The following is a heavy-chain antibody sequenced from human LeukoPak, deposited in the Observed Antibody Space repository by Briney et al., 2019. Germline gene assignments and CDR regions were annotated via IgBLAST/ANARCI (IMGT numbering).Heavy chain of an antibody. Sequence: PSETLSLTCTVSGGSISSGGYYWSWIRQPPGKGLEWIGYIYHSGSTYYNPSLKSRVTISVDRSKNQFSLKLSSVTAADTAVYYCARAGRYFDYWGQGTLVTVSS. CDR3: ARAGRYFDY. V-gene: IGHV4-30-2*01. CDR2: IYHSGST. J-gene: IGHJ4*02. CDR1: GGSISSGGYY. D-gene: IGHD1-26*01.